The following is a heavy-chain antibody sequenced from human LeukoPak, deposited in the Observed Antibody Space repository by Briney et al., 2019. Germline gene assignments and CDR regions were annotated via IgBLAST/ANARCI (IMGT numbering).Heavy chain of an antibody. D-gene: IGHD3-3*02. CDR1: GGSISSGGYY. CDR2: IYYSGST. CDR3: ARGGIFVVVPPGDYGMDV. Sequence: SETLSLTCTVSGGSISSGGYYCTWIRQHPGKGLEWIGDIYYSGSTYYNPSLKSRVTISIDTSKNQFSLELRSVTAADTAVYYCARGGIFVVVPPGDYGMDVWGQGTTVTVS. J-gene: IGHJ6*02. V-gene: IGHV4-31*03.